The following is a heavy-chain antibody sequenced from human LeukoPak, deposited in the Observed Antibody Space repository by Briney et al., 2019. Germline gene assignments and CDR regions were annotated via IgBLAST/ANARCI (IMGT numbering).Heavy chain of an antibody. CDR2: TSYDGSEK. Sequence: GGSLRLSCAASGFTFSGYGMNWVRQAPGKGLEWVAITSYDGSEKYYADSVKGRFTISRDNAKNSLYLQMNSLRAEDTAVYYCAREAVLGYCSGGSCYQHWGQGTLVTVSS. CDR3: AREAVLGYCSGGSCYQH. V-gene: IGHV3-30*03. CDR1: GFTFSGYG. D-gene: IGHD2-15*01. J-gene: IGHJ1*01.